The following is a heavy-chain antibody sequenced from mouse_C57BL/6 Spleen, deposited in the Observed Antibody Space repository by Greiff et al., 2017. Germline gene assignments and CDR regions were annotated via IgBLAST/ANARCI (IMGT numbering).Heavy chain of an antibody. J-gene: IGHJ4*01. CDR2: IDPETGGT. CDR3: TKGLRPYYYAMDY. V-gene: IGHV1-15*01. CDR1: GYTFTDYE. Sequence: QVQLKQSGAELVRPGASVTLSCKASGYTFTDYEMHWVKQTPVHGLEWIGAIDPETGGTAYNQKFKGKAILTADKSSSTAYMELRSLTSEDSAVYYCTKGLRPYYYAMDYWGQGTSVTVSS. D-gene: IGHD2-4*01.